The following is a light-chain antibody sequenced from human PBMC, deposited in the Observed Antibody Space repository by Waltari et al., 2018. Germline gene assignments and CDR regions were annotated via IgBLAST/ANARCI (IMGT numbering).Light chain of an antibody. Sequence: EIVLTQSPGTLSLSPGERATLSCRASQSVSSSYFAWYQQKPGQAPRVLIHGASNRATGIPDRFSGSGSGTDFTLTISRLEPEDFAVYYCQQYDSSPWTFGQGTKVEIK. CDR1: QSVSSSY. CDR2: GAS. CDR3: QQYDSSPWT. J-gene: IGKJ1*01. V-gene: IGKV3-20*01.